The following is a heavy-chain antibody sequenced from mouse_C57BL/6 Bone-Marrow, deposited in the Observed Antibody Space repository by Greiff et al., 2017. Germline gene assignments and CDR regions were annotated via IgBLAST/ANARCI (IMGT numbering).Heavy chain of an antibody. CDR1: GYAFSSSW. Sequence: VKLQQSGPELVKPGASVKISCKASGYAFSSSWMNWVKQRPGKGLEWIGRIYPGDGDTNYNGKFKGKATLTADKSSSTAYMQLSSLTSEDSAVYYCARSETAQALDYWGQGTTLTVSS. V-gene: IGHV1-82*01. J-gene: IGHJ2*01. CDR3: ARSETAQALDY. CDR2: IYPGDGDT. D-gene: IGHD3-2*02.